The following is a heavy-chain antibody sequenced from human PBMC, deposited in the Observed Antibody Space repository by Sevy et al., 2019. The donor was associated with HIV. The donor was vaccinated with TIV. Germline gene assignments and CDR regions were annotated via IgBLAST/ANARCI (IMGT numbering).Heavy chain of an antibody. CDR2: ISSSSSYI. J-gene: IGHJ5*02. V-gene: IGHV3-21*01. CDR3: ARDLPGATAENWFDP. CDR1: GFTFSSYS. Sequence: GSLRLSCAASGFTFSSYSMNWVRQAPGKGLEWVSSISSSSSYIYYADSVKGRFTISRDNAKNSLYLQMNSLRAEDTAVYYCARDLPGATAENWFDPWGQGTLVTVSS. D-gene: IGHD1-26*01.